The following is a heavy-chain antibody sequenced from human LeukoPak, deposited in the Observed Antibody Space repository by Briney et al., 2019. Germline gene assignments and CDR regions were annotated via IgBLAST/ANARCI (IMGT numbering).Heavy chain of an antibody. V-gene: IGHV4-34*01. J-gene: IGHJ4*02. Sequence: PSETLSLTCAVYGGSFSGYYWSWIRQPPGKGLEWIGEINHSGSTNYSPSLKSRVTISVDTSKNQFSLKLSSVTAADTAVYYCARPIYYYGSGSFAYWGQGTLVTVPS. D-gene: IGHD3-10*01. CDR3: ARPIYYYGSGSFAY. CDR2: INHSGST. CDR1: GGSFSGYY.